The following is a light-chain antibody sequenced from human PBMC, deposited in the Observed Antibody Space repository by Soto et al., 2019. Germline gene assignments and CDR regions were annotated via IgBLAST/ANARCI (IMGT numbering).Light chain of an antibody. Sequence: DIVMTQSPLSLLVTPGEPASISSRPSQTPRYINDYIYLDGYLQKQGPSPQLLICMGSDRASGVPDRFSGSGSGTDFTLKISRVEAEDVGVYYCMQALQTPPAFGQGTKLEIK. J-gene: IGKJ1*01. CDR2: MGS. CDR1: QTPRYINDYIY. CDR3: MQALQTPPA. V-gene: IGKV2-28*01.